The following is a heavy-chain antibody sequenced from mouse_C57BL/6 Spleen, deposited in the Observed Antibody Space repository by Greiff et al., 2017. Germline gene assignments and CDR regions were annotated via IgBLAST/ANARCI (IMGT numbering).Heavy chain of an antibody. CDR2: ISSGGSYN. CDR1: GFTFSSYG. D-gene: IGHD2-2*01. J-gene: IGHJ3*01. V-gene: IGHV5-6*01. CDR3: ESLRSTMVTTGFAY. Sequence: EVKLLESGGDLVKPGGSLKLSCAASGFTFSSYGMSWVRQTPDKRLEWVATISSGGSYNYYPDSVKGRFTISRDNAKNTLYLQMSSLKSVDTAMYYCESLRSTMVTTGFAYWGQGTLVTVSA.